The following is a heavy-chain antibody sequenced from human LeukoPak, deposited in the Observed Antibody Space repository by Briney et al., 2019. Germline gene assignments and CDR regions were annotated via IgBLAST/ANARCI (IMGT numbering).Heavy chain of an antibody. J-gene: IGHJ4*02. D-gene: IGHD5-12*01. CDR2: INPNSGGT. CDR1: GYTFTGYY. V-gene: IGHV1-2*02. Sequence: GASVEVSCKASGYTFTGYYMHWVRQAPGQGLEWMGWINPNSGGTNYAQKFQGRVTMTRDTSISTAYLELSRLRSDDTAVYYCAREEYSGYGRFDYWGQGTLVTVSS. CDR3: AREEYSGYGRFDY.